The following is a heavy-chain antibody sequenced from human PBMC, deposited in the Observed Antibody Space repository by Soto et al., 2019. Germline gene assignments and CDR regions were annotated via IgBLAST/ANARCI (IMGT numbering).Heavy chain of an antibody. V-gene: IGHV1-18*01. CDR1: GYTFTRYG. Sequence: QGQLVQSGGEVKKPGASVKVSCKASGYTFTRYGISWVRQAPGQGLEWMGWISGYNGDTKYAQKFQGRVTMTVDTSTTTWDMELRSRTSDDRAVYYCAKNGEPPYYYYGMDVWGQGTTVTVSS. D-gene: IGHD7-27*01. J-gene: IGHJ6*02. CDR2: ISGYNGDT. CDR3: AKNGEPPYYYYGMDV.